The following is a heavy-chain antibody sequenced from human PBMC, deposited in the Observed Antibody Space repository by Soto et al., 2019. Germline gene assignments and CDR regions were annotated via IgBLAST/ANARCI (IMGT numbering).Heavy chain of an antibody. CDR3: AREAYCGGDCYSNWYFDL. D-gene: IGHD2-21*02. Sequence: QVQLQESGPGLVKPSETLSLTCTVSGGSISSYYWSWIRQPPGKGLELIGYIYYSGSTNYNPSLKSRVTISVDTSKHQFSMKLSSVTAADTAVYYCAREAYCGGDCYSNWYFDLWGRGTLVTVSS. CDR2: IYYSGST. CDR1: GGSISSYY. J-gene: IGHJ2*01. V-gene: IGHV4-59*01.